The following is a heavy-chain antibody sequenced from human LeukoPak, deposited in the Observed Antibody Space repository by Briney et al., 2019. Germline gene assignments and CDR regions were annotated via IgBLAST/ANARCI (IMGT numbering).Heavy chain of an antibody. CDR3: ARGGGIFGVLTTAHYYGMDV. Sequence: GASVKVSCKASGYTFTSYGISWVRQAPGQGLEWMGGINPLFRTANYALKFQGKVTITADESTSTAYLELSSLRSEDTAVYYCARGGGIFGVLTTAHYYGMDVWGQGTTVTVSS. V-gene: IGHV1-69*13. CDR2: INPLFRTA. J-gene: IGHJ6*02. D-gene: IGHD3-3*01. CDR1: GYTFTSYG.